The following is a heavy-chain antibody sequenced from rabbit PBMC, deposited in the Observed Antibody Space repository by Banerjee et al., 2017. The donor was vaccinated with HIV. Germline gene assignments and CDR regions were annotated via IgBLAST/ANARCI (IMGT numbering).Heavy chain of an antibody. J-gene: IGHJ4*01. CDR2: IYAGSSGST. D-gene: IGHD4-1*01. CDR1: GFSFSSSYW. V-gene: IGHV1S45*01. Sequence: QEQLVESGGGLVQPGGSLKLSCKASGFSFSSSYWICWVRQAPGKGLEWIACIYAGSSGSTYYASWAKGRFTISRTSSTTVALQMTSLTAADTATYFCARDLAGVIGWNFDLWGQGTLVTVS. CDR3: ARDLAGVIGWNFDL.